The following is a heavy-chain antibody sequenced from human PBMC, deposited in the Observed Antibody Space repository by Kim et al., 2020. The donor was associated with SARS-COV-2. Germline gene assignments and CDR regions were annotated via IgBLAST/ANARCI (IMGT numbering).Heavy chain of an antibody. CDR1: GFTFSSYS. D-gene: IGHD1-1*01. V-gene: IGHV3-23*01. J-gene: IGHJ4*02. CDR2: ISGSGAST. CDR3: ANLVNAWN. Sequence: GGSLRLSCAASGFTFSSYSLNWVRQAPGKGLEWVSTISGSGASTYYADSVKGRFTISRDNSKNVLYLQMDSLRAEDTAVYHRANLVNAWNWGPGSLAT.